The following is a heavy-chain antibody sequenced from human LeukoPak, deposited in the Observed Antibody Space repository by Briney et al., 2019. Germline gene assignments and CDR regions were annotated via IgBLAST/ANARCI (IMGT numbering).Heavy chain of an antibody. D-gene: IGHD1-26*01. J-gene: IGHJ4*02. CDR3: AKDKVGATTNY. V-gene: IGHV3-33*06. Sequence: GGSLRLSCAASGFTFSSYGMHWVRQAPGKGLEWVAVIWYDGSNKYYADSVKGRFTISRDNSKNTLYLQMNSLRAEDTAVYYCAKDKVGATTNYWGQGTLVTVSS. CDR1: GFTFSSYG. CDR2: IWYDGSNK.